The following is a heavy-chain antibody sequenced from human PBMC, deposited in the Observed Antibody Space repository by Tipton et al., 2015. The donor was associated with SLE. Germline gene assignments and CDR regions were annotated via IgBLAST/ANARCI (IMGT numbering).Heavy chain of an antibody. CDR2: VYRSGKT. CDR1: GGSINRSSFY. Sequence: TLSLTCTVSGGSINRSSFYWGWIRQPPGQGLEWIGIVYRSGKTPYSPSLKSRVTISADTSKNQFSLKIVSVTTADTAVYFCARDPIVGTTDTYIDLWGQGTLVTVSS. CDR3: ARDPIVGTTDTYIDL. J-gene: IGHJ4*01. V-gene: IGHV4-39*07. D-gene: IGHD1-26*01.